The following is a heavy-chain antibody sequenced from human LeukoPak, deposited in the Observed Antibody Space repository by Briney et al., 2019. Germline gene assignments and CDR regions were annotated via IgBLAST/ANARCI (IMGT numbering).Heavy chain of an antibody. Sequence: PGGSLRLSCAASGFTFSSYSMNWVRQAPGKGLEWVSSISSSSSYIYYADSVKGRFNIPRHNAKNSLYLQMNSLRDEETAVYYCARDLGQYYDTSDNWFDPWGQGTLVTVSS. CDR3: ARDLGQYYDTSDNWFDP. J-gene: IGHJ5*02. D-gene: IGHD3-22*01. CDR1: GFTFSSYS. V-gene: IGHV3-21*01. CDR2: ISSSSSYI.